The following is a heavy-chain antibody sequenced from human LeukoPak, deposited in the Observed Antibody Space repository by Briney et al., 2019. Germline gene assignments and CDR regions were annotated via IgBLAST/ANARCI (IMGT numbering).Heavy chain of an antibody. CDR1: GGTFSSYA. V-gene: IGHV1-69*13. CDR3: ARDRLGDTAMVGGEFDY. D-gene: IGHD5-18*01. CDR2: IIPIFGTA. J-gene: IGHJ4*02. Sequence: SVKVSCKASGGTFSSYAISWVRQAPRQGLEWMGGIIPIFGTANYAQKFQGRVTITADESTSTAYMELSSLRSEDTAVYYCARDRLGDTAMVGGEFDYWGQGTLVTVSS.